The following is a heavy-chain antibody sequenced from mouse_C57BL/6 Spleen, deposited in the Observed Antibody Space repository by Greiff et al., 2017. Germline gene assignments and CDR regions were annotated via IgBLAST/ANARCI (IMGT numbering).Heavy chain of an antibody. Sequence: EVMLVESEGGLVQPGSSMKLSCTASGFTFSDYYMAWVRQVPEKGLEWVANINYDGSSTYYLDSLKSRFIISRDNAKNILYLQMSSLKSEDTATYYCARGGDYGNSAWFAYWGQGTLVTVSA. CDR1: GFTFSDYY. D-gene: IGHD2-1*01. CDR3: ARGGDYGNSAWFAY. V-gene: IGHV5-16*01. CDR2: INYDGSST. J-gene: IGHJ3*01.